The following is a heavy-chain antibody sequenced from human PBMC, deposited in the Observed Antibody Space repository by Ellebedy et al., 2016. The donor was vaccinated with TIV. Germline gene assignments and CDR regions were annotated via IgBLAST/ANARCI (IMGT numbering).Heavy chain of an antibody. CDR3: ASHRGFYSGWSFDY. D-gene: IGHD5-12*01. J-gene: IGHJ4*02. Sequence: MPSETLSLTCIVSGDSISSTNYFWGWIHQPPGKGLEWIGSLNYGGESYFDPSLKSRVTMSLDTSKNQFSLKVNSVTAADTAIYYCASHRGFYSGWSFDYWGQGTLITVSS. V-gene: IGHV4-39*07. CDR1: GDSISSTNYF. CDR2: LNYGGES.